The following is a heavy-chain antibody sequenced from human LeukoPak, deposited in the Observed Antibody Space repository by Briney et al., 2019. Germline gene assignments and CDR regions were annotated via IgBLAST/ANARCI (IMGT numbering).Heavy chain of an antibody. CDR3: ARAGDWNDLPA. CDR2: IHYSGTT. V-gene: IGHV4-59*01. Sequence: SETLSLTCIVSGGSIRSYYWTWIRQPPGKGLEWIGYIHYSGTTNYNPSLKSRVTISIDTSKNQFSLQVTSVTAADTALYYCARAGDWNDLPARGQGTLVTVSS. D-gene: IGHD1-1*01. J-gene: IGHJ4*02. CDR1: GGSIRSYY.